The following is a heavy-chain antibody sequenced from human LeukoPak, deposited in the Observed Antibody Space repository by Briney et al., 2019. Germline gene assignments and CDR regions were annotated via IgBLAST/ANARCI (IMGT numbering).Heavy chain of an antibody. D-gene: IGHD3-9*01. J-gene: IGHJ6*03. CDR1: GGSFSGYY. CDR2: INHSGST. Sequence: PSETLSLTCAVYGGSFSGYYWSWIRQPPGKGLEWIGEINHSGSTNYNPSLKSRVTISVDTSKNQFSLKLSSVTAADTAVYYCARLELYYGSFYYMDVWGKGTTVTISS. V-gene: IGHV4-34*01. CDR3: ARLELYYGSFYYMDV.